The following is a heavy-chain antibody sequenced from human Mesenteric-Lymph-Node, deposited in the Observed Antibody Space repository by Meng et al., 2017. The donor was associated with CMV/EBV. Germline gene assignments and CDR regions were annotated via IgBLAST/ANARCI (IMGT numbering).Heavy chain of an antibody. V-gene: IGHV3-23*03. D-gene: IGHD4-17*01. CDR1: GFTFSSYG. CDR3: AKEGVKDYGESGEGER. CDR2: IYSGGSRT. Sequence: GESLKISCAASGFTFSSYGMSWVRQAPGKGLEWVSVIYSGGSRTYYTDSVKGRFTISRDNSKNTLYLQMNSLRAEDTALYYCAKEGVKDYGESGEGERGGKGKRVTVSS. J-gene: IGHJ6*04.